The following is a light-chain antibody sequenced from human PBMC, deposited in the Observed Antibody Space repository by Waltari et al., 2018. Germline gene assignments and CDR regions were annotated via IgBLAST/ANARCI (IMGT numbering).Light chain of an antibody. Sequence: EIVLMQSPATLSLSPGERATLSCRASPSIANNLYWYRQKAGQAPSLLIYDASNRATGVPARFSGSGSGTDFSLTISSLEPEDFAVYYCHQRSDWPLTFGGGSRVEMK. CDR1: PSIANN. CDR2: DAS. V-gene: IGKV3-11*01. CDR3: HQRSDWPLT. J-gene: IGKJ4*01.